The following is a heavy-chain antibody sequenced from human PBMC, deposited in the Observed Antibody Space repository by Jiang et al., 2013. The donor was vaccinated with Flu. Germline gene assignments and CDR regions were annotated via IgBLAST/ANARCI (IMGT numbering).Heavy chain of an antibody. CDR1: GGTFSSYA. CDR3: ASSPYYYDSSGYYHNWYFDL. V-gene: IGHV1-69*04. J-gene: IGHJ2*01. D-gene: IGHD3-22*01. Sequence: GAEVKKPGSSVKVSCKASGGTFSSYAISWVRQAPGQGLEWMGGIIPILGIANYAQKFQGRVTITADKSTSTAYMELSSLRSEDTAVYYCASSPYYYDSSGYYHNWYFDLWGLAPWSLS. CDR2: IIPILGIA.